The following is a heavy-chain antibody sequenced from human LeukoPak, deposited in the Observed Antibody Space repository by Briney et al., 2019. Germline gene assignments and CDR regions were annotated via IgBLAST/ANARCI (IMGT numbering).Heavy chain of an antibody. J-gene: IGHJ4*02. CDR3: ARGPFAYDFWSGYYEPPYY. V-gene: IGHV3-64*01. D-gene: IGHD3-3*01. CDR2: ISSNGGST. Sequence: GGSLRLSCAASGFTFSSYAMHWVRQAPGKGLEYVSAISSNGGSTYYANSVKGRFTISRDNSKNTLYLQMGSLRAEDMAVYYCARGPFAYDFWSGYYEPPYYWGQGTLVTVSS. CDR1: GFTFSSYA.